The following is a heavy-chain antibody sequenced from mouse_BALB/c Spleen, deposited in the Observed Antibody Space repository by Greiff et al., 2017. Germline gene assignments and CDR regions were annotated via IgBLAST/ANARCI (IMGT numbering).Heavy chain of an antibody. J-gene: IGHJ4*01. D-gene: IGHD2-3*01. Sequence: DVQLVESGGGLVQPGGSRKLSCAASGFTFSSFGMHWVRQAPEKGLEWVAYISSGSSTIYYADTVKGRFTISRDNPKNTLFLQMTSLRSEDTAMYYCARSYDGNYAMDYWGQGTSVTVSS. CDR3: ARSYDGNYAMDY. V-gene: IGHV5-17*02. CDR2: ISSGSSTI. CDR1: GFTFSSFG.